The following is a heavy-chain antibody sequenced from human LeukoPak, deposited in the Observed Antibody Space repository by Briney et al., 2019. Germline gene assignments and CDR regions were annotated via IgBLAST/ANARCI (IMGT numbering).Heavy chain of an antibody. CDR2: INNSGST. CDR3: ARGRYGPRLGN. Sequence: SSETLSLTCAVYGASFSDSYWSWLRQSPEKGLEWIGEINNSGSTSYNPSLNSRVIMSVDRSKNQFSLRLTSVTAADTAVYYCARGRYGPRLGNWGQGTLVTVSS. J-gene: IGHJ4*02. V-gene: IGHV4-34*01. CDR1: GASFSDSY. D-gene: IGHD3-16*01.